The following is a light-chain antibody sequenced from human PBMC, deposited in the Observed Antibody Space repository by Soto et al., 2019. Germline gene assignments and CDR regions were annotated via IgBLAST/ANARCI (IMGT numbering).Light chain of an antibody. J-gene: IGLJ1*01. V-gene: IGLV2-8*01. CDR1: SSDISDNKY. Sequence: QSALTQPPSASGSPGQSVTISCTGTSSDISDNKYVSWFQQHPGKAPKALIYEVNKRASGVPDRFSGSKSGNTASLTVSGLRADDEADYYCNSYVGSNNYVFGTGTKVTV. CDR3: NSYVGSNNYV. CDR2: EVN.